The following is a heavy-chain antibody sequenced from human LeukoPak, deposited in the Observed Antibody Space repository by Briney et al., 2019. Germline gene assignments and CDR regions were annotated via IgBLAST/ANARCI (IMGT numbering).Heavy chain of an antibody. CDR2: IGTAGDT. D-gene: IGHD1-26*01. J-gene: IGHJ3*01. CDR1: GFTFSSYD. Sequence: GESLRLSCAASGFTFSSYDMHWVRQTAGEGLEWVSAIGTAGDTYYADSVRGRFTISREDAKNSLYLQMNSLRDQDTALYYCAAEFYSGTYGSTAFDFWGQGTVVTVSS. V-gene: IGHV3-13*01. CDR3: AAEFYSGTYGSTAFDF.